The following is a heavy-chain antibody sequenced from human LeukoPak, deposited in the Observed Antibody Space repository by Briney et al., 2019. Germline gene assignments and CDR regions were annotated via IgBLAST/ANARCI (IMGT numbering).Heavy chain of an antibody. J-gene: IGHJ4*02. CDR2: INHSGST. D-gene: IGHD2-2*01. V-gene: IGHV4-34*01. CDR3: ARRAKDIVVVPAATTPFDY. Sequence: PSETLSLTCAVYGGSFSGYYWSWIRQPPGKGLEWIGEINHSGSTNYNPSLKSRVTISVDTSKNQFSLKLSSVTAADTAVYYCARRAKDIVVVPAATTPFDYWAREPWSPSPQ. CDR1: GGSFSGYY.